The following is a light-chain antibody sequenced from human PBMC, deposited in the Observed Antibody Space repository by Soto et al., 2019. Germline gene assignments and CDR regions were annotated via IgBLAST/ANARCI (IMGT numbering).Light chain of an antibody. CDR2: AAS. CDR3: QQTYTAPGT. J-gene: IGKJ1*01. CDR1: QTIKTY. Sequence: DIQMTQSPSPLSASVGDSVTITCRASQTIKTYLNWYRHKPGKAPELLIYAASRLQSGLASRFSGSGSGTYFILTISSLQPDDLASYYCQQTYTAPGTFGQGTKVEI. V-gene: IGKV1-39*01.